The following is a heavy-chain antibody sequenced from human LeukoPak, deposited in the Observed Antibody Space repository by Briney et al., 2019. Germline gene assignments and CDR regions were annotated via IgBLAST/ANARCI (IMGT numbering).Heavy chain of an antibody. CDR3: AREASGSYYIY. J-gene: IGHJ4*01. Sequence: SETLSLTCTVSGASVTTHHWIWIRQPPGKRLEWIGQVYNRGSTNYNPSLESRVTISQDTSKNQFSLNLSSVTAADTAIYYCAREASGSYYIYGGHGTLVAVSS. D-gene: IGHD3-10*01. CDR2: VYNRGST. V-gene: IGHV4-4*08. CDR1: GASVTTHH.